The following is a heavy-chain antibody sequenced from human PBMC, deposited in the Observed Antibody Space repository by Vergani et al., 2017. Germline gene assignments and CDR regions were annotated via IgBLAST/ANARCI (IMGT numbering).Heavy chain of an antibody. D-gene: IGHD4-17*01. CDR3: ARGTTTVTAFGY. Sequence: VQLVESGGGVVQPGRSLRLSCAASGFTFSSYAMHWVRQAPGKGLEWVAVISYDGSNKYYADSVKGRFTISRDNSKNTLYLQMNSLRAEDTAVYYCARGTTTVTAFGYWGQGTLVTVSS. CDR1: GFTFSSYA. V-gene: IGHV3-30-3*01. J-gene: IGHJ4*02. CDR2: ISYDGSNK.